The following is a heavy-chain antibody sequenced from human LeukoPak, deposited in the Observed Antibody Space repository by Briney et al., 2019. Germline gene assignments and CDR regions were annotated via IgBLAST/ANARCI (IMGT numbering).Heavy chain of an antibody. D-gene: IGHD6-19*01. CDR3: AREWGIAVAMGMDV. V-gene: IGHV6-1*01. Sequence: SQTLSLTCAISGDDVSGNWIRQSPSRGLEWLGRTYYRSKWYNDYAVSVKSRITINPDTSKNQFSLQLNSVTPEDTAVYYCAREWGIAVAMGMDVWGQGTTVTVSS. CDR1: GDDVSG. CDR2: TYYRSKWYN. J-gene: IGHJ6*02.